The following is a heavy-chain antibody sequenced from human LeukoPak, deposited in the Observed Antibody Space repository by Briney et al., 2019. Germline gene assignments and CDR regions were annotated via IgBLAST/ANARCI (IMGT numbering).Heavy chain of an antibody. V-gene: IGHV4-4*07. J-gene: IGHJ5*02. CDR1: GGSISSYY. Sequence: PSETLSLTCTASGGSISSYYWSWIRQPAGKGLEWIGRIYTSGSTNYNPSLKSRVTMSVDTSKNQFSLKLSSVTAADTAVYYCARNPYYGSGSYLFDPWGQGTLVTVSS. D-gene: IGHD3-10*01. CDR3: ARNPYYGSGSYLFDP. CDR2: IYTSGST.